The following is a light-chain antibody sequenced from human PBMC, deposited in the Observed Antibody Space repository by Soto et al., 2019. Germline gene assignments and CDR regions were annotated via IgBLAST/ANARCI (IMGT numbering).Light chain of an antibody. CDR1: QSVNSNY. CDR2: GVS. Sequence: EVVLTQSPGTLSLSPGERATLSCRASQSVNSNYFAWYQQKLGQAPRLLIYGVSNRATGIPDRFSGSGSGTDFTLTISSLQPEDFATYYCQQANSFPHTFGPGTKVDIK. CDR3: QQANSFPHT. V-gene: IGKV3-20*01. J-gene: IGKJ3*01.